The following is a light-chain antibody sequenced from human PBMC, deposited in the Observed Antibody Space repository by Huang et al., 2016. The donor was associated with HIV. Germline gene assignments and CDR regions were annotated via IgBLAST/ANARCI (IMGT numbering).Light chain of an antibody. V-gene: IGKV3-15*01. CDR2: GAS. CDR3: QQYNNWPPMYT. J-gene: IGKJ2*01. CDR1: QSVSST. Sequence: EIVMTQSPATLSVCPGERATLSCRASQSVSSTVAWYQQKPGQAPRLLIDGASTRATGIPASFSGSGSGTEFTLTISSLQSEDFAVDYCQQYNNWPPMYTFGQGTKLEIK.